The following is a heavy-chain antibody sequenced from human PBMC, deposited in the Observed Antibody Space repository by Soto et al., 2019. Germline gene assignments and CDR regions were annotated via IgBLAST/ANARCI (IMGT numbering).Heavy chain of an antibody. CDR2: IDASGNT. CDR1: VDSITTYY. V-gene: IGHV4-4*07. Sequence: KPSETLSLTCTVSVDSITTYYWNWIRQPAGKGLEWIGRIDASGNTNYNPSLNSRVTLSVDTSKKQFPLKLTSVTAADTAVYYCARFSNNWFQTEGMDVWGQGTTVTVSS. J-gene: IGHJ6*02. D-gene: IGHD1-1*01. CDR3: ARFSNNWFQTEGMDV.